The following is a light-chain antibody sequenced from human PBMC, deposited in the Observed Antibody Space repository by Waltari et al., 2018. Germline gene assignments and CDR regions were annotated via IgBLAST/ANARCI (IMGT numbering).Light chain of an antibody. CDR2: GAS. CDR3: QHYNTWPLYT. CDR1: QSVSST. Sequence: EIVMTQSPATLSLSPGGRATLSCRASQSVSSTLAWYQQRPGQDPRLLIYGASTRATCVPARISGSGAGTEFTLTISNLQSGDFAVYYCQHYNTWPLYTFGQGTRLEIK. V-gene: IGKV3-15*01. J-gene: IGKJ2*01.